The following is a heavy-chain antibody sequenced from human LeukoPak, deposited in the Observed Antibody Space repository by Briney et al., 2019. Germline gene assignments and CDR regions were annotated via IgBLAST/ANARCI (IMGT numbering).Heavy chain of an antibody. CDR2: ISGSGGTT. CDR1: GITLSNYG. CDR3: AKRGVVIRVILVGFHKEAYYFDS. Sequence: EGSLRLSCAVSGITLSNYGMSWVRQAPGKGLEWVAGISGSGGTTSYADSVKGRFTISRDNPQNTLYLQMNSLRAEDTAVYFCAKRGVVIRVILVGFHKEAYYFDSWGQGALVTVSS. V-gene: IGHV3-23*01. J-gene: IGHJ4*02. D-gene: IGHD3-22*01.